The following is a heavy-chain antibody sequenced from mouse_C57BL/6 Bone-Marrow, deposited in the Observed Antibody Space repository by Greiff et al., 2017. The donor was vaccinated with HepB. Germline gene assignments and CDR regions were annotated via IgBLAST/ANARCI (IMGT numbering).Heavy chain of an antibody. CDR3: ARNLFPTYFDY. D-gene: IGHD1-1*01. CDR2: INPNNGGT. CDR1: GYTFTDYY. V-gene: IGHV1-26*01. Sequence: EVQLQQSGPELVKPGASVKISCKASGYTFTDYYMNWVKQSHGKSLEWIGDINPNNGGTSYNQKFKGKATLTVDKSSSTAYMELRSLTSEDSAVYYCARNLFPTYFDYWGQGTTLTVSS. J-gene: IGHJ2*01.